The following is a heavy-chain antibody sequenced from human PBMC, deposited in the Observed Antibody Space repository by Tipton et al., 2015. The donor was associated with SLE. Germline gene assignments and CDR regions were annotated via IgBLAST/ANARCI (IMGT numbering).Heavy chain of an antibody. CDR2: INHSGST. CDR3: ARGGTTVTAKVGLAYWYFDL. CDR1: GGSFSGYY. J-gene: IGHJ2*01. V-gene: IGHV4-34*01. D-gene: IGHD4-17*01. Sequence: TLSLTCAVYGGSFSGYYWSWICMPPGKGLEWIGVINHSGSTNDNPSLKSRLTISVDTSKNQFSLNLSSVTAADTAVYYCARGGTTVTAKVGLAYWYFDLGGRGTLVTVTS.